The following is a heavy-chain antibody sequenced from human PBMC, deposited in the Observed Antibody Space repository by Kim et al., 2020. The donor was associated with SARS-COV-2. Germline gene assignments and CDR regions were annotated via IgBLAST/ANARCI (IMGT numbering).Heavy chain of an antibody. D-gene: IGHD3-9*01. Sequence: SVKVSCKASGGSFSTYHISWVRQAPGQGLEWMGGVIPIFGTANYAQRFQGRVTISADESTSTAYMELSSLRSEDTAVYYCATIPHYDILTGYSDYYYY. CDR2: VIPIFGTA. CDR1: GGSFSTYH. J-gene: IGHJ6*01. V-gene: IGHV1-69*13. CDR3: ATIPHYDILTGYSDYYYY.